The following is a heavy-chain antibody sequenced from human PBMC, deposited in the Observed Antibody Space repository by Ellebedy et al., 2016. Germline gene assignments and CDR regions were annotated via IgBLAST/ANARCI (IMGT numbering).Heavy chain of an antibody. V-gene: IGHV4-61*03. CDR1: GGSVSSGDYY. Sequence: SETLSLTCTVSGGSVSSGDYYWSWIRQPPGKGLEWIGFVYYSGYTSYNPSLKSRVTMSLDTSGNRFSLNLNSVTAADTALYYCARCHSSNWYGTSERPNRWLDPWGPGTLVSVS. CDR2: VYYSGYT. J-gene: IGHJ5*02. D-gene: IGHD6-13*01. CDR3: ARCHSSNWYGTSERPNRWLDP.